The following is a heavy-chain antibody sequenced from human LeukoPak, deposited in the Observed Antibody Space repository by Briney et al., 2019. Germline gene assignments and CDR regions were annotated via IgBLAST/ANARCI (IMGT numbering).Heavy chain of an antibody. J-gene: IGHJ4*02. CDR1: GYTFTGYY. Sequence: ASVKVSCKASGYTFTGYYMHWVRQAPGQGLEWMGRINPNSGGTNYAQKFQGGVTMTRDTSISTAYMELSRLRSDDTAVYYCARDFGGYCSSTSCPPDYWGQGTLVTVSS. V-gene: IGHV1-2*06. D-gene: IGHD2-2*01. CDR2: INPNSGGT. CDR3: ARDFGGYCSSTSCPPDY.